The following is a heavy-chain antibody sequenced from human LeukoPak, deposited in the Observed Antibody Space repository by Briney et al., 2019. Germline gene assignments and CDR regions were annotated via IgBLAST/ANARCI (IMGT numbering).Heavy chain of an antibody. J-gene: IGHJ6*03. CDR2: INHSGST. CDR1: GRSFSGYY. V-gene: IGHV4-34*01. D-gene: IGHD3-16*01. CDR3: ARVRLGESRKGARPLTGYYYMDV. Sequence: PSEPLSLTCAVYGRSFSGYYWSWIRQPPGKGLEWVGEINHSGSTNYNPSLKSRVTISVDTSKNQFSLKLSSVTAADTAVYCCARVRLGESRKGARPLTGYYYMDVWGKGTTVTVSS.